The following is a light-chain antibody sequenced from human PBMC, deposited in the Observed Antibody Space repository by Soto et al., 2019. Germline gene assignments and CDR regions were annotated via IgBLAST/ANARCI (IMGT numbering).Light chain of an antibody. Sequence: EIVLTQSPGTLSLSPGDRATLSCRASQSVSSNSLAWYQQKPGQAPRLLIYLASIRATGIPDRFSGSGSGTDFPLTINRLEPEDFAVYYCQQYGSLPRTFGQGTKVEVK. J-gene: IGKJ1*01. V-gene: IGKV3-20*01. CDR2: LAS. CDR1: QSVSSNS. CDR3: QQYGSLPRT.